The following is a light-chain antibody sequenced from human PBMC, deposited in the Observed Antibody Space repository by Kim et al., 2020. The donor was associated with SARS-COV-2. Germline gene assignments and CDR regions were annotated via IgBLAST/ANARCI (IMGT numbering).Light chain of an antibody. V-gene: IGKV3-20*01. CDR3: QQYGSSLWT. CDR1: QSVSSSD. J-gene: IGKJ1*01. Sequence: PPGERSPLACRASQSVSSSDLAWYQQTPGQPPRLLSYGASSRATGITARVSGSGSGTDFTLTISRLEPDDFEVYYCQQYGSSLWTFGQGTKVEIK. CDR2: GAS.